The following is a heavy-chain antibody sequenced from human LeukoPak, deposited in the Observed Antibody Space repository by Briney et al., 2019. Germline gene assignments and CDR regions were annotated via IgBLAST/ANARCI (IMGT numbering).Heavy chain of an antibody. Sequence: GGSLRLSCAASGFTLSSYSMSWVRQAPGKGLEWVSSISGGSTYYADSRKGRFTISRDNSKNTLHLQMNSLRAEDTAVYYCKKDMGERQWLAYFDYWGQGTLVTVSS. CDR3: KKDMGERQWLAYFDY. V-gene: IGHV3-38-3*01. D-gene: IGHD6-19*01. J-gene: IGHJ4*02. CDR1: GFTLSSYS. CDR2: ISGGST.